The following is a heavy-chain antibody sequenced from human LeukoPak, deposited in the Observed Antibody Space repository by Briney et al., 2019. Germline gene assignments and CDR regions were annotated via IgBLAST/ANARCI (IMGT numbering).Heavy chain of an antibody. J-gene: IGHJ4*02. CDR3: AKDLTGGPGDY. D-gene: IGHD1-14*01. CDR2: ISGSGHST. V-gene: IGHV3-23*01. CDR1: GFTFSKYA. Sequence: PGGSLRLSCAPSGFTFSKYAMTWVRQAPGKGLEWVSGISGSGHSTYYADSVKGRFTISRDNSKNTLYLQMNSLRAEDTAVYYCAKDLTGGPGDYWGQGTLVTVSS.